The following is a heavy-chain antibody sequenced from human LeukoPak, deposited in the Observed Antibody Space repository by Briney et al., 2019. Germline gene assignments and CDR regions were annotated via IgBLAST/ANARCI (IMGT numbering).Heavy chain of an antibody. D-gene: IGHD5-18*01. Sequence: HTGGSLRLSCAVSGFTFSSYAMHWVRQAPGKGLEWVAFIRYDGSNKYYADSVKGRFTISRDNSKNTLYLQMNSLRSEDTAVYYCAGSLGGYSYGYPIYLAFDIWGQGTMVTVSS. CDR3: AGSLGGYSYGYPIYLAFDI. CDR2: IRYDGSNK. J-gene: IGHJ3*02. CDR1: GFTFSSYA. V-gene: IGHV3-30*02.